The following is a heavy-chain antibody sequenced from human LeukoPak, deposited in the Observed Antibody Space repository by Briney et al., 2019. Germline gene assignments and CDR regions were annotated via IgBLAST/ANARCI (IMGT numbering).Heavy chain of an antibody. CDR1: GYTFTSYG. V-gene: IGHV1-69*04. CDR2: IIPILGIA. J-gene: IGHJ5*02. D-gene: IGHD3-10*01. CDR3: ARDWYYGSVNWFDP. Sequence: SVKVSCKASGYTFTSYGISWVRQAPGQGLEWMGRIIPILGIANYAQKFQGRVTIIADKSTSTAYMELSSLRSEDTAVYYCARDWYYGSVNWFDPWGQGTLVTVSS.